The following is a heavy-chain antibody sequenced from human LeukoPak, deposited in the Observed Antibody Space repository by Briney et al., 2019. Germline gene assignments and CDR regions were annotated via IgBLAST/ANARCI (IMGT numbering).Heavy chain of an antibody. CDR1: GFTFIGHS. D-gene: IGHD3-10*01. J-gene: IGHJ4*02. Sequence: PGGSLRLSCAASGFTFIGHSMNWVRQAPGKGLEWVSSITSSGGTIYSADSVRGRFTISRDNAKNSLYLQMNGLRAEDTAVYYCARGGYTVRGVLITPHFDSWGQGTLVTVSS. CDR3: ARGGYTVRGVLITPHFDS. V-gene: IGHV3-48*01. CDR2: ITSSGGTI.